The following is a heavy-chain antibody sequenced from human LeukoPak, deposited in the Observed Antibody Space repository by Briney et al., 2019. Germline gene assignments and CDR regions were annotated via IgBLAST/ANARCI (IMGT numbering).Heavy chain of an antibody. V-gene: IGHV3-30*04. CDR3: ARGNERGYSIVVDY. D-gene: IGHD5-18*01. J-gene: IGHJ4*02. CDR2: ISYDGSNK. Sequence: GGSLRLSCAASGFTFSSYAMHWVRQAPGKGLEWVAVISYDGSNKYYADSVKGRFTISRDNSKNTLYLQMNSLRAEDTAVYYCARGNERGYSIVVDYWGQGTLVTVSS. CDR1: GFTFSSYA.